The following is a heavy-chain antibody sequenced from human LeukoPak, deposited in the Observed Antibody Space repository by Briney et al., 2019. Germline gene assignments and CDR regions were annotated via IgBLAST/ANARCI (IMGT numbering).Heavy chain of an antibody. CDR3: ARDRRRAGTYYGMDV. J-gene: IGHJ6*02. D-gene: IGHD2-21*01. CDR1: VHTPTQLS. V-gene: IGHV1-24*01. Sequence: GASVKVSCKISVHTPTQLSIHWGRQAAGKELEWFGGIDPEDGETDYAQKFQGRVIMTEDTSRDTVYMDLRSVRFEDTAVYYCARDRRRAGTYYGMDVWGQGTTVTVSS. CDR2: IDPEDGET.